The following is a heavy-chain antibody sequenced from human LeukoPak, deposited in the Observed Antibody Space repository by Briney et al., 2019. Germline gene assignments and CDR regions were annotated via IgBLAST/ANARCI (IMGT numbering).Heavy chain of an antibody. CDR2: IRSKAYGATT. CDR1: GFTFGDYA. D-gene: IGHD4-23*01. J-gene: IGHJ4*02. Sequence: PRRSLRLSCTASGFTFGDYAMSWVRQAPGKGLEWVGLIRSKAYGATTEYAASVKGRFTISRDDSKSIAYLQMNSLKTEDTAVYYCTRAPYGGNSLATYWGQGTLVTVSS. CDR3: TRAPYGGNSLATY. V-gene: IGHV3-49*04.